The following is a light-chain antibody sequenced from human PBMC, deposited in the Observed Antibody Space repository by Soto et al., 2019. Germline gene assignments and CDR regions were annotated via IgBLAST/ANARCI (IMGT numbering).Light chain of an antibody. CDR3: LQHGRLLT. V-gene: IGKV3-11*01. CDR1: QSVSSY. J-gene: IGKJ4*01. CDR2: DAS. Sequence: ENVLTQSPATLSLSPGERATLSCRASQSVSSYLAWYQQRPGQAPRLLIYDASNRATGIPARFSGSGSGTGLSVCFSKLELEYFALCYRLQHGRLLTFGGGSK.